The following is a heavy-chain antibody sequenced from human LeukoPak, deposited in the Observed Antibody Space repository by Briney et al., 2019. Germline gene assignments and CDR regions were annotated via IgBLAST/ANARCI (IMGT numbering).Heavy chain of an antibody. Sequence: GGSVRLSCTAWGFTYKRYTIRWVRHAPGKGVGGVGGISYEGGDKYKADPVEGRFPICRDNYKNTVYLEMNSLRVEDTAVYYCARGGAVIIDPSLGWFDPWGQGTLVTVSS. V-gene: IGHV3-30*04. J-gene: IGHJ5*02. CDR1: GFTYKRYT. CDR3: ARGGAVIIDPSLGWFDP. CDR2: ISYEGGDK. D-gene: IGHD3-22*01.